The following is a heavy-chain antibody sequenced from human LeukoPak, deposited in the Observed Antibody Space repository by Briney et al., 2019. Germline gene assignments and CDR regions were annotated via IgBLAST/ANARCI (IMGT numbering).Heavy chain of an antibody. CDR2: ISGSGGST. CDR3: AKDRLMGSSPTIDY. J-gene: IGHJ4*02. V-gene: IGHV3-23*01. Sequence: GGSLRLSCAASGFTFSSYAMSWVRQAPGKGLEWVSAISGSGGSTYYADSVKGRFTIFRDNSKNTLYLQMNSLRAEDTAVYYCAKDRLMGSSPTIDYWGQGTLVTVSS. D-gene: IGHD6-13*01. CDR1: GFTFSSYA.